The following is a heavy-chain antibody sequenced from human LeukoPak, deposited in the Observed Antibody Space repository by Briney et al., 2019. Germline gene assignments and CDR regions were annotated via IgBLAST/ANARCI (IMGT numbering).Heavy chain of an antibody. CDR3: ALQQYNWFDP. CDR2: IYYSGST. V-gene: IGHV4-59*01. Sequence: SETLSLTCTVSGGSISSYYWSWIRQPPGKGLEWIGYIYYSGSTNYNPSLKSRVTISVDTSKNQFSLKLSSVTAADTAVFYCALQQYNWFDPWGQGTLVTVSS. D-gene: IGHD6-13*01. J-gene: IGHJ5*02. CDR1: GGSISSYY.